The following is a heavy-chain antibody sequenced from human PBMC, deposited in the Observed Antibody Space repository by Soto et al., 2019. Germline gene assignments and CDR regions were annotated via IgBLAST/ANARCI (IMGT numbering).Heavy chain of an antibody. CDR1: GFTVNSNY. CDR2: TNTGGTT. J-gene: IGHJ6*02. D-gene: IGHD1-26*01. Sequence: EVQVLATGGGLIQPGGSLRLSCAASGFTVNSNYMSWVRQAPGEGLQWVSITNTGGTTYYADSVKGRVTVSRDNSKNTLDLQRNSLRAEDTAVYYCAKGDGFILAVWGQGTTVSVSS. V-gene: IGHV3-53*02. CDR3: AKGDGFILAV.